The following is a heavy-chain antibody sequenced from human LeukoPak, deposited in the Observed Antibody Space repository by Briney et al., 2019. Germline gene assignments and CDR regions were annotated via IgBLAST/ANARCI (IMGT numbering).Heavy chain of an antibody. Sequence: PGGSLRLSCAASGFTFSSYAMSWVRQAPGKGLEWVSAISGSGGSTYYADSVKGRFTISRDNSKNTLYLQMNSLRAEDTAVYYCARGIEYCSGGSCYPNWFDPWGQGTLVTVSS. D-gene: IGHD2-15*01. CDR3: ARGIEYCSGGSCYPNWFDP. V-gene: IGHV3-23*01. CDR2: ISGSGGST. J-gene: IGHJ5*02. CDR1: GFTFSSYA.